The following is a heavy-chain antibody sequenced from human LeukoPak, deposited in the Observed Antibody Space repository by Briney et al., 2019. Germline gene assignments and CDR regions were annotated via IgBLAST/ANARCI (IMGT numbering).Heavy chain of an antibody. CDR2: ISASGGSA. D-gene: IGHD5-24*01. J-gene: IGHJ4*02. V-gene: IGHV3-23*01. Sequence: GGALRLSCAASGFTFSSYVMSWVRQAPGKGLEWVSHISASGGSAYYADSVKGRFTISKDNAKNTLYLQMSSLRVDDTAVYYCARDHGRTPYDYWGQGTLVTVSS. CDR3: ARDHGRTPYDY. CDR1: GFTFSSYV.